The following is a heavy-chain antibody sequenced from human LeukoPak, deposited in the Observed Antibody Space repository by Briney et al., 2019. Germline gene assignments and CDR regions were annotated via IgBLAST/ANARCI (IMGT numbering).Heavy chain of an antibody. CDR1: GYTFTGSY. J-gene: IGHJ4*02. D-gene: IGHD3-9*01. CDR3: ARSPHILTGENFDY. V-gene: IGHV1-2*02. CDR2: INLNSGGT. Sequence: ASVKVSCKASGYTFTGSYMHWVRQAPGPGLEWMGWINLNSGGTNYAQKFQVRVTMTRDTSISTAYMELSRLRSDDTAVYYCARSPHILTGENFDYWGQGTRVTVSS.